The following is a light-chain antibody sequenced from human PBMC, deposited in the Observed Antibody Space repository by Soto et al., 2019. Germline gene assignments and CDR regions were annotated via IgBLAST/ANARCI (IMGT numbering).Light chain of an antibody. Sequence: EILIAQSPTTLSASPGERGMVSCRASQSVGSNIAWYQQKPGQSPRLLVYDASTRATGIPARFSGSGSGTEFTLTISSLQSEDFAVYYCQQRGHWPRTFGQGTKVDIK. CDR2: DAS. V-gene: IGKV3-15*01. CDR3: QQRGHWPRT. J-gene: IGKJ1*01. CDR1: QSVGSN.